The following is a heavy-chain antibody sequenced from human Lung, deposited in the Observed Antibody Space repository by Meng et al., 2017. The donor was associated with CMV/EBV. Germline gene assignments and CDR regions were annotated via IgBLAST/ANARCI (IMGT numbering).Heavy chain of an antibody. J-gene: IGHJ6*02. D-gene: IGHD2-2*01. V-gene: IGHV3-48*03. CDR3: ARDRGYCSSTSCRHPRYWHYGMDV. CDR1: GFTFTSYE. CDR2: ISSSGSTI. Sequence: GESXKISCAASGFTFTSYEMNWVRQAPGKGLEWVSYISSSGSTIYYADSVKGRFTTSRDNAKNSLYLQMNSLRAEDTGVYYCARDRGYCSSTSCRHPRYWHYGMDVXGQGXTVTVSS.